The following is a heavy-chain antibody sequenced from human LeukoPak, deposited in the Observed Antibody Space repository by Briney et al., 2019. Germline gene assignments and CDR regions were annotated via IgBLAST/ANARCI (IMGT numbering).Heavy chain of an antibody. J-gene: IGHJ4*02. Sequence: GGSLRLSCAASGFTFSSYGMHWVRQAPGKGLEWVAVISYDGSNKYYADSVKGRFTISRDNSKSTLYLQMNSLRAEDTAVYYCAKDLPPDSGSYLGFDYWGQGTLVTVSS. CDR3: AKDLPPDSGSYLGFDY. D-gene: IGHD1-26*01. CDR2: ISYDGSNK. CDR1: GFTFSSYG. V-gene: IGHV3-30*18.